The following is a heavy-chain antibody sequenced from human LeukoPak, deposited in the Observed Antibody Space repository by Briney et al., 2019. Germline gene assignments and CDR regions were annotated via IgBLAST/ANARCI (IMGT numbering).Heavy chain of an antibody. Sequence: GGSLRLSCGASGFSFSSYWMTWVRQAPGKGLEWVANIKQDGSEKYYGDSVKGRFTISRDNAKNSLYLQMNSLRDEDTAVYYCARDRGFGGPFDYWGQGTLVTVSS. CDR2: IKQDGSEK. J-gene: IGHJ4*02. V-gene: IGHV3-7*01. D-gene: IGHD3-10*01. CDR3: ARDRGFGGPFDY. CDR1: GFSFSSYW.